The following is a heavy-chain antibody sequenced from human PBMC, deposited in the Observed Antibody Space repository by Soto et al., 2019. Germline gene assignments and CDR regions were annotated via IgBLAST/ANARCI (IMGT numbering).Heavy chain of an antibody. V-gene: IGHV3-33*01. J-gene: IGHJ4*02. Sequence: QVQLVESGGGVVQPGRSLRLSCAASGFTFSSYGMHWVRQAPGKGLEWVAVIWYDGSNKYYADSVKGRFTISRDNSKNTLYLQMNSLRAEDTAVYYCARERKSRYFDYWGQGTLVTVSS. CDR1: GFTFSSYG. CDR2: IWYDGSNK. CDR3: ARERKSRYFDY.